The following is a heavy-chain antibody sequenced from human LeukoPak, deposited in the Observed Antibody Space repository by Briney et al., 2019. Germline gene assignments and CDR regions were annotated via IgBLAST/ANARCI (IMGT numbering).Heavy chain of an antibody. D-gene: IGHD1-26*01. CDR1: GYTFTSYY. J-gene: IGHJ3*02. Sequence: GSVRVSCKASGYTFTSYYMHWVRQAPGQGLEWMGIINTSGGSTSYAQKFQGRVTMTRDMSTSTVYMELSSLRSEDTAVYYCARNPRLGGATTAFDIWGQGTMVTVSS. CDR3: ARNPRLGGATTAFDI. V-gene: IGHV1-46*01. CDR2: INTSGGST.